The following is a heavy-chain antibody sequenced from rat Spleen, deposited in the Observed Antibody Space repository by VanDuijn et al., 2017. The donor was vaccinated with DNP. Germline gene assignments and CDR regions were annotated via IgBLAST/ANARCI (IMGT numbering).Heavy chain of an antibody. CDR3: ARRAYTYYGYNSAMDA. CDR2: ISYDGSST. Sequence: EVQLVESGGGLVQPGRSLKLSCAASGFIFSDYDMAWVRQAPTKGLEWVATISYDGSSTYYRDSVKGRFTISRDNAKSTLYLQMDSLRSEDTATYYCARRAYTYYGYNSAMDAWGQGTSVTVSS. CDR1: GFIFSDYD. J-gene: IGHJ4*01. D-gene: IGHD1-9*01. V-gene: IGHV5-7*01.